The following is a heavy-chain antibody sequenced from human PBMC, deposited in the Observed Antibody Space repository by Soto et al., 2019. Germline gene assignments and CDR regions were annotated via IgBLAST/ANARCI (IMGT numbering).Heavy chain of an antibody. J-gene: IGHJ4*02. V-gene: IGHV3-9*01. CDR3: AKVDVFQQQLDFDY. CDR2: ISWNSGSI. Sequence: GGSLRLSCAASGFTFDDYAMHWVRQAPGKGLEWVSGISWNSGSIGYADSVKGRFTISRDNAKNSLYLQMNSLRAEDTALYYCAKVDVFQQQLDFDYWGQGTLVTVSS. CDR1: GFTFDDYA. D-gene: IGHD6-13*01.